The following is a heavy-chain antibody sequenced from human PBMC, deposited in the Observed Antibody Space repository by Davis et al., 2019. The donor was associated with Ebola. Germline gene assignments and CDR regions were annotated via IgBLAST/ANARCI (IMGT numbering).Heavy chain of an antibody. V-gene: IGHV1-18*04. CDR3: ARMLGYCSGGSCYTSGWFDP. J-gene: IGHJ5*02. Sequence: AASVKVSCKASGYTFTSYGISWVRQAPGQGLEWMGWISAYNGNTNYAQKLQGRVTMTTDTSTSTAYMELRSLRSDDTAVYYCARMLGYCSGGSCYTSGWFDPWGQGTLVTVSS. CDR2: ISAYNGNT. D-gene: IGHD2-15*01. CDR1: GYTFTSYG.